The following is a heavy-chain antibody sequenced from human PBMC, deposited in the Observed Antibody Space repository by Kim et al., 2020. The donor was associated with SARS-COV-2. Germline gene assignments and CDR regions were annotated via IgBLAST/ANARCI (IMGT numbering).Heavy chain of an antibody. CDR2: ISAYNGNS. J-gene: IGHJ4*02. CDR3: ARGAIDYYDSSGLDY. Sequence: ASVKASCKASGYTFTSYGISWVRQAPGQGLEWMGWISAYNGNSNYAQKLQGRVTMTTDTSTSTAYMELRSLRSDDTAVYYCARGAIDYYDSSGLDYWGQGTLVTVSS. CDR1: GYTFTSYG. D-gene: IGHD3-22*01. V-gene: IGHV1-18*04.